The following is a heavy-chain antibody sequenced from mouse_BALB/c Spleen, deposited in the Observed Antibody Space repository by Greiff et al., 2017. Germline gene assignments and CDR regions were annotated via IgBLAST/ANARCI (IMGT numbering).Heavy chain of an antibody. CDR1: GDSITSGY. D-gene: IGHD2-1*01. V-gene: IGHV3-8*02. CDR3: ARYEGNYGSYYAMDY. CDR2: ISYSGST. Sequence: EVHLVESGPSLVKPSQTLSLTCSVTGDSITSGYWNWIRKFPGNKLEYMGYISYSGSTYYNPSLKSRISITRDTSKNQYYLQLNSVTTEDTATYYCARYEGNYGSYYAMDYWGQGTSVTVSS. J-gene: IGHJ4*01.